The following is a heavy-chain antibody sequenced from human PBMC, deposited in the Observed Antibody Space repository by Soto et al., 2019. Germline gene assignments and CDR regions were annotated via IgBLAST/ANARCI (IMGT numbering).Heavy chain of an antibody. D-gene: IGHD3-16*01. V-gene: IGHV3-11*06. J-gene: IGHJ5*02. Sequence: QVQLVESGGGLVKPGGSLRLSCAASGFTFSDYYMSWIRQAPGKGLEWVSYISSSSSYTNYADSVKGRFTISRDNAKNSLYLQMNSLRAEDTAVYYCARVIATLLGETNWFDPWGQGTLVTVSS. CDR1: GFTFSDYY. CDR2: ISSSSSYT. CDR3: ARVIATLLGETNWFDP.